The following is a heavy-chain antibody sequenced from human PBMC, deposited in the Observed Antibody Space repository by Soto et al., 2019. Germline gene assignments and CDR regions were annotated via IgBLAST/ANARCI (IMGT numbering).Heavy chain of an antibody. CDR1: GGSISSVGYY. J-gene: IGHJ5*02. V-gene: IGHV4-31*03. CDR3: ARSIHP. CDR2: IYYIGST. Sequence: QVQLQESGPGLVKPSQTLSLTCTVSGGSISSVGYYWSWIRQHPGKGLEWIGYIYYIGSTYYTTSLKPRVTLSVDTSKNQSSLTLSSVTAADTAVYYCARSIHPWGQGTLVTVSS.